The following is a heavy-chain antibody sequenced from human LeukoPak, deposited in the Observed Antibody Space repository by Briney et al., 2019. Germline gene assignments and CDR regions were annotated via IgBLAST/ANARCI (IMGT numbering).Heavy chain of an antibody. Sequence: PSETLSLTCAVSGGTVSTSTWWTWVHQPAGKGLEWIGQIYHSGSTSYNPSLRSRVTMSVDKSKNQFSLRLYSVTAADTAVYYCARVTRFCSDTSCFDWFDPWGQGTLVTVSS. CDR2: IYHSGST. CDR3: ARVTRFCSDTSCFDWFDP. V-gene: IGHV4-4*02. J-gene: IGHJ5*02. CDR1: GGTVSTSTW. D-gene: IGHD2-2*01.